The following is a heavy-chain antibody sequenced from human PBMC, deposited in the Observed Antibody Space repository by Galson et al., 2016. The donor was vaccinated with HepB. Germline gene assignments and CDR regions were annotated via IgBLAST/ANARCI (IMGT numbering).Heavy chain of an antibody. CDR3: AREYYYGSGSYWGNWFDP. Sequence: SVKVSCKASGYTFTGYYMHWVRRAPGQGLEWMGRINLNSGGTNYAQKFQGRVTMTRDTSISTASMELSSLRSDDTAVYYCAREYYYGSGSYWGNWFDPWGQGTLVTVSS. CDR2: INLNSGGT. CDR1: GYTFTGYY. D-gene: IGHD3-10*01. J-gene: IGHJ5*02. V-gene: IGHV1-2*06.